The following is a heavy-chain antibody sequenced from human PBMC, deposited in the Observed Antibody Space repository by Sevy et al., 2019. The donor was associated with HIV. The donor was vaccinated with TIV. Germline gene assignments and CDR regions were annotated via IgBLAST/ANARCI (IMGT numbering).Heavy chain of an antibody. CDR3: ARFGKMVRGVIIQNWFDP. V-gene: IGHV1-2*02. CDR2: INPNSGGT. Sequence: ASVKVSCKASGYTFTGYYMHWVRQAPGQGLEWMGWINPNSGGTNYAQKFQGRVTMTRDTSISTAYMELSRLRSDDTAVYYCARFGKMVRGVIIQNWFDPWGQGTLVTVSP. D-gene: IGHD3-10*01. CDR1: GYTFTGYY. J-gene: IGHJ5*02.